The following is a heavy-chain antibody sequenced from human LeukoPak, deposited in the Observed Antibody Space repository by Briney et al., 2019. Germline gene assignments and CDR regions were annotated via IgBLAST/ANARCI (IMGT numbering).Heavy chain of an antibody. CDR2: ISWNSGSI. V-gene: IGHV3-9*01. D-gene: IGHD5-24*01. Sequence: GGSLRLSCAASGFTFDDYAMHWVRQAPGKGLEWVSGISWNSGSIGYTDSVKGRFTISRDNAKTSLYLQMNSLRAEDTALYYCAKDLGPGSMATSPGFDYWGQGTLVTVSS. J-gene: IGHJ4*02. CDR3: AKDLGPGSMATSPGFDY. CDR1: GFTFDDYA.